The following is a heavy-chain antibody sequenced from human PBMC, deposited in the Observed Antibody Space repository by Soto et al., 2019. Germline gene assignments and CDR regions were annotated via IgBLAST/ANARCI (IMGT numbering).Heavy chain of an antibody. D-gene: IGHD2-2*01. Sequence: SETLSLTCAVYGGSFSGYYWSWIRQPPGKGLEWIGEINHSGSTNYNPSLKSRVTISVDTSKNQFSLKLSSVTAADTAVYYCAREDIVVEGFDPWGQGTLVTVSS. J-gene: IGHJ5*02. CDR2: INHSGST. CDR1: GGSFSGYY. V-gene: IGHV4-34*01. CDR3: AREDIVVEGFDP.